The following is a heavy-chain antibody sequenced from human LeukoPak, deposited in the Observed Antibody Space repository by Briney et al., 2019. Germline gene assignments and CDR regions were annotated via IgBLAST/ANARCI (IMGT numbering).Heavy chain of an antibody. CDR2: ISADGGST. Sequence: GGSLRLSCVASGLNFDDSAMHWVRQAPGKGLEWVSLISADGGSTFSADSVKGRFSVSRDNSKNSLYLQMNSLRSEDTAMYYCAKESGKFDYWGQGTLVAVSS. V-gene: IGHV3-43*02. J-gene: IGHJ4*02. CDR1: GLNFDDSA. CDR3: AKESGKFDY.